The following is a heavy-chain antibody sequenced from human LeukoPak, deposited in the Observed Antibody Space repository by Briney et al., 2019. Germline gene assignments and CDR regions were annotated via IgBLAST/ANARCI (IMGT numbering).Heavy chain of an antibody. Sequence: GGSLRLSCAGSGFTFRNRWATWVRQAPGKGLEWVASTGQYGHDNDYVDSVRGRFTISRDFAKISLFLQMNSLRVEDTAVYYCAAGAAPGRFDYWGRGAPVTVSS. D-gene: IGHD6-13*01. J-gene: IGHJ4*02. CDR1: GFTFRNRW. CDR2: TGQYGHDN. V-gene: IGHV3-7*01. CDR3: AAGAAPGRFDY.